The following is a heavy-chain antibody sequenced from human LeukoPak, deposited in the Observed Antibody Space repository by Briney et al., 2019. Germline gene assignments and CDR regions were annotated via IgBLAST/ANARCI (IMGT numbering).Heavy chain of an antibody. CDR2: IGTAGDT. CDR1: GFTFSSYH. D-gene: IGHD3-22*01. CDR3: ARGTSTYYYDSSGHSMDV. Sequence: GGSLRLSCAASGFTFSSYHMHWVRQATGKGLEWVSAIGTAGDTYYPGSVKGRFTISRENAKNSLYLQMNSLRAGDTAVYYCARGTSTYYYDSSGHSMDVWGKGTTVTVSS. J-gene: IGHJ6*03. V-gene: IGHV3-13*01.